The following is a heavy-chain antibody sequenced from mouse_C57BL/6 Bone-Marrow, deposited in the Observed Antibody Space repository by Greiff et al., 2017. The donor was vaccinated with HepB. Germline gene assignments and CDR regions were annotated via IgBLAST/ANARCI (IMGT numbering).Heavy chain of an antibody. V-gene: IGHV1-7*01. D-gene: IGHD3-2*02. Sequence: QVQLQQSGAELAKPGASVKLSCKASGYTFTSYWMHWVTQRPGKGLEWIGYINPSSGYTKYNQKFKDKATLTADQSSSTAYMQLSSLTLEDSAVYSCASPLDSSGLAWFAYWGQGTLVTVSA. CDR2: INPSSGYT. CDR3: ASPLDSSGLAWFAY. CDR1: GYTFTSYW. J-gene: IGHJ3*01.